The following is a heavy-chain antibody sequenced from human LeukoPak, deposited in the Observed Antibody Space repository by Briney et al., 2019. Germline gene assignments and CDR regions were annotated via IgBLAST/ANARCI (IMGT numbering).Heavy chain of an antibody. CDR2: ISSSGSTI. Sequence: GGSLRLSCAASGFTFSSYEMSWVRQAPGKGLEWVSYISSSGSTIYYADSVKGRFTISRDNGKNSLYLQMNSLRAEDTAVYYCARVYQGVSLFDGIDYWGQGTLATVSS. CDR3: ARVYQGVSLFDGIDY. J-gene: IGHJ4*02. V-gene: IGHV3-48*03. CDR1: GFTFSSYE. D-gene: IGHD3-10*01.